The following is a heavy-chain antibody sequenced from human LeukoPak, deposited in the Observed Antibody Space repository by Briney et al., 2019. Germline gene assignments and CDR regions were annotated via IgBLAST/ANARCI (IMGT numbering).Heavy chain of an antibody. Sequence: GGSLRLSCAASGFTFSSYGMNWVRQAPGKGLEWVSTISGSGTSTYYADSVKGRFTISRDNSKNTLYLQMHSLRAEDTAVYYCARGSVVTFDYWGQGTLVTVSS. CDR2: ISGSGTST. D-gene: IGHD4-23*01. CDR1: GFTFSSYG. CDR3: ARGSVVTFDY. J-gene: IGHJ4*02. V-gene: IGHV3-23*01.